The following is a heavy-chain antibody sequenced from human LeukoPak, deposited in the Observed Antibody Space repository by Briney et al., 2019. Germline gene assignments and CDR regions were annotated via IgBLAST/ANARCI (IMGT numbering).Heavy chain of an antibody. CDR2: IIPIFGTA. D-gene: IGHD4-23*01. J-gene: IGHJ6*03. CDR1: GGTFSSYA. V-gene: IGHV1-69*01. Sequence: ASVKVSCKASGGTFSSYAISWVRQAPGQGLEWMGGIIPIFGTANYAQKFQGRVTITADESTSTAYMELSSLRSEDTAVFYCARGAYGGNSFIGYYYYYMDVWGKGTTVTVSS. CDR3: ARGAYGGNSFIGYYYYYMDV.